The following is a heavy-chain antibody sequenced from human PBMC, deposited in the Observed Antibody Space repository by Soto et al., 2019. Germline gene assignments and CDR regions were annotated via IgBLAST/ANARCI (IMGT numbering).Heavy chain of an antibody. CDR3: ARVEMATIRHYYYGMDV. J-gene: IGHJ6*02. CDR2: IYPGDSDT. D-gene: IGHD5-12*01. CDR1: GYSFTSYW. V-gene: IGHV5-51*01. Sequence: GESLKISCKGSGYSFTSYWIGWVRQMPGKGLEWMGIIYPGDSDTRYSPSFQGQVTISADKSISTAYLQWSSLKAPDTAMYYCARVEMATIRHYYYGMDVWGQGTTVTVSS.